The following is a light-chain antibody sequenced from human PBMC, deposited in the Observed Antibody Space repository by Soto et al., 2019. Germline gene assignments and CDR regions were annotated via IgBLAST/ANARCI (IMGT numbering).Light chain of an antibody. Sequence: DIQMTQSPSSVSASVGDRVTITCRASQHISTWLTWYQQKPGKAPKLLIYKASSLESGVPSRFSGSGSGTEFTLTISSLQPDDFATYYCQHYNSYSEAFGQGTKVDIK. CDR2: KAS. J-gene: IGKJ1*01. V-gene: IGKV1-5*03. CDR1: QHISTW. CDR3: QHYNSYSEA.